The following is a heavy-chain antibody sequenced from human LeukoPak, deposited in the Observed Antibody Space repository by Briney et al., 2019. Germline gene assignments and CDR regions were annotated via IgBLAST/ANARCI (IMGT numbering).Heavy chain of an antibody. V-gene: IGHV1-69*05. D-gene: IGHD5-24*01. CDR2: IIPIFGTA. Sequence: SVKVSCKASGGTFSTYVISWVRQAPGQGLEWMGGIIPIFGTANYAQKFQGRVTMTRDTSTSTVYMELSSLRSEDTAVYYCARELKDGYKDWFDPWGQGTLVTVSS. CDR1: GGTFSTYV. J-gene: IGHJ5*02. CDR3: ARELKDGYKDWFDP.